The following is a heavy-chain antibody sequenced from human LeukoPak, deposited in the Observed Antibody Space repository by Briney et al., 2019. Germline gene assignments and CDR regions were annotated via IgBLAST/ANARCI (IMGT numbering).Heavy chain of an antibody. V-gene: IGHV4-39*07. D-gene: IGHD6-6*01. J-gene: IGHJ5*02. Sequence: MSSETLSLTCTVSGGSISSSSYYWSWIRQPPGKGLEWIGEINHSGSTNYNPSLKSRVTISVDTSKNQFSLKLSSVTAADTAVYYCARRYSSSSHRKNWFDPWGQGTLVTVSS. CDR1: GGSISSSSYY. CDR3: ARRYSSSSHRKNWFDP. CDR2: INHSGST.